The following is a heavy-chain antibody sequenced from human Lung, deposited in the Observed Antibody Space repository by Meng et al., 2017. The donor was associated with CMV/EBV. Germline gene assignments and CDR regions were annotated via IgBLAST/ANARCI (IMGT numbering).Heavy chain of an antibody. D-gene: IGHD2-21*01. CDR3: GRGLYYLAGDGYYHDF. CDR1: SRDHEL. J-gene: IGHJ4*02. CDR2: FRDSQDT. V-gene: IGHV4-30-4*01. Sequence: SRDHELGSGIRRPPGKGREWVGYFRDSQDTYSIPSLKSRLTVTFDTSKNQFALRLTSVTAADTAVYYGGRGLYYLAGDGYYHDFWGPGTLVTVSS.